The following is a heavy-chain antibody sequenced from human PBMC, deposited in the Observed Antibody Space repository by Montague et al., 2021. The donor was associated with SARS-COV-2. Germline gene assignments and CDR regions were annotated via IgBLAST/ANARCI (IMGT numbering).Heavy chain of an antibody. Sequence: CAISGDSVWSNTAAWNWTRQSPSGGLEWLGRTTYRSKWTSDYATSVEGRISIDPDTSKNQFFLHLRSVTPEDTGVYYCVRDTGSAQAGFDAWGQGTLVTVSS. CDR2: TTYRSKWTS. J-gene: IGHJ4*02. V-gene: IGHV6-1*01. CDR1: GDSVWSNTAA. D-gene: IGHD4-17*01. CDR3: VRDTGSAQAGFDA.